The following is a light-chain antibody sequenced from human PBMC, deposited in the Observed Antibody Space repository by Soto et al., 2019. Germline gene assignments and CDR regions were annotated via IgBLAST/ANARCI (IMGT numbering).Light chain of an antibody. J-gene: IGLJ2*01. V-gene: IGLV2-8*01. Sequence: QSALTQPPSASGSPGQSVTISCTGTKNDIGVYDFVSWYQHHPGKAPRLIIYEVVQRPSGVPDRFSGSKSGNTASLTISGLQAEDEADYYCSSYAGSSNVLFGGGTKLTVL. CDR3: SSYAGSSNVL. CDR1: KNDIGVYDF. CDR2: EVV.